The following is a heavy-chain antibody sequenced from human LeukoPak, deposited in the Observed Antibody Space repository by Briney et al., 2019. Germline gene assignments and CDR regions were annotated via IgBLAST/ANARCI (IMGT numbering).Heavy chain of an antibody. CDR3: ARAGLVSNDY. CDR1: GFTFSDYS. J-gene: IGHJ4*02. Sequence: PGGSLRLSCAASGFTFSDYSMNWVRQTPRKGLEWVSYISSSGSTIHYADSVKGRFTISRDNAKNSLYLQMNSLRAEDTAVYYCARAGLVSNDYWGQGTLVTVSS. D-gene: IGHD3/OR15-3a*01. V-gene: IGHV3-48*04. CDR2: ISSSGSTI.